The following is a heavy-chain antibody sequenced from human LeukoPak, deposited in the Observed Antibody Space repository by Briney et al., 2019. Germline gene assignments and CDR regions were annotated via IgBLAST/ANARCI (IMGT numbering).Heavy chain of an antibody. J-gene: IGHJ1*01. CDR1: GYTFTGYY. V-gene: IGHV1-2*02. D-gene: IGHD1-26*01. CDR3: ARSASGSYWNFHH. Sequence: ASVKVSCKASGYTFTGYYMHWVRQAPGQGLEWMGWINPNSGGTNCAQKFQGRVTMTRDTSINTAYMDLSRLRSDDTAVYYCARSASGSYWNFHHWGQGTLVTVSS. CDR2: INPNSGGT.